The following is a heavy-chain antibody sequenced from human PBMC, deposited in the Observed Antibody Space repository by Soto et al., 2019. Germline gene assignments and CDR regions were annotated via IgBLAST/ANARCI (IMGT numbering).Heavy chain of an antibody. D-gene: IGHD3-10*02. CDR3: ARSLPDCSAQYCDY. CDR2: ISSSSSYI. V-gene: IGHV3-21*01. J-gene: IGHJ4*02. CDR1: GFSFSSYS. Sequence: EVQLVESGGGLVKPGGSLRLSCAASGFSFSSYSMNWVRQAPGKGLEWVSSISSSSSYIYYGDSVMGRFTISRDNAKNSLYLPMNSLRAEDTAVYYCARSLPDCSAQYCDYWGQGTLVTVSS.